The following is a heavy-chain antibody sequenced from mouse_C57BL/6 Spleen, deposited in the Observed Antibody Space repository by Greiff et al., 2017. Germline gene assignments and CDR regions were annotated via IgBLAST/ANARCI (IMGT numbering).Heavy chain of an antibody. Sequence: VQLQQPGAELVMPGASVKLSCKASGYTFTSYWMHWVKQRPGHGLEWIGEIDPSDSYTNYNQKFKGKYTLTVDKSSSTAYMQLSSLTSEDSAGDYCARRSYYDSSYLDYWGQGTTLTVSS. CDR1: GYTFTSYW. CDR3: ARRSYYDSSYLDY. D-gene: IGHD1-1*01. CDR2: IDPSDSYT. J-gene: IGHJ2*01. V-gene: IGHV1-69*01.